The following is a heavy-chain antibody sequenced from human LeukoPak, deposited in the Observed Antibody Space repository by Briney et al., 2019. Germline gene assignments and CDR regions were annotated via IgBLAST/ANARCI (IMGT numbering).Heavy chain of an antibody. Sequence: GGSLRLSCAASGFTFSSYGMHWVRQAPGKGLEWVAVISYDGSNKYYADSVKGRFTISRDNSKNTLYLQMNSLRAEDTAVYYCASLSLRYFHYWGQGTLVTVSS. CDR3: ASLSLRYFHY. CDR1: GFTFSSYG. D-gene: IGHD3-16*02. J-gene: IGHJ4*02. CDR2: ISYDGSNK. V-gene: IGHV3-30*03.